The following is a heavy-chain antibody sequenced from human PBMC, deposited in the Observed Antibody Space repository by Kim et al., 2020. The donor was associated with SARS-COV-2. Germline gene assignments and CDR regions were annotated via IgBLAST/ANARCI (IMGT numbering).Heavy chain of an antibody. Sequence: ADSMKGRFTISRDNSKNTLYLQMNSLRAEDTAVYYWAKASITMIVVAPEYWGQGTLVTVSS. J-gene: IGHJ4*02. D-gene: IGHD3-22*01. CDR3: AKASITMIVVAPEY. V-gene: IGHV3-23*01.